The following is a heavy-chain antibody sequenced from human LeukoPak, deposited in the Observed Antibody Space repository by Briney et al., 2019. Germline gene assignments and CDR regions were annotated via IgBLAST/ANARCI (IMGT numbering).Heavy chain of an antibody. D-gene: IGHD6-13*01. CDR2: IYPGDSES. J-gene: IGHJ5*02. CDR1: GYSFTSYR. V-gene: IGHV5-51*01. CDR3: ARSHSSSWFRGGFDP. Sequence: GESLKISCKGSGYSFTSYRIGWVRQMPGKGLEWMGIIYPGDSESRYSPSFQGQVTISADKSISTAYLQWSSLETSDTAMYYCARSHSSSWFRGGFDPWGQGTLVTVSS.